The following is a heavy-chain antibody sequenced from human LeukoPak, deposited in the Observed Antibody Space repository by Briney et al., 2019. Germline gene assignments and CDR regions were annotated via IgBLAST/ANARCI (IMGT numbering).Heavy chain of an antibody. CDR3: ARHLGGSSRLDP. D-gene: IGHD3-16*01. J-gene: IGHJ5*02. CDR1: GGSINNDY. CDR2: IYYSGST. Sequence: SETLSLTCTVSGGSINNDYWSWIRQPPGKGLEWIGNIYYSGSTSYNPSLMSRVTISVDTSKNQFSLNLISVTAADTAVYYCARHLGGSSRLDPWGQGTLVTVSS. V-gene: IGHV4-59*04.